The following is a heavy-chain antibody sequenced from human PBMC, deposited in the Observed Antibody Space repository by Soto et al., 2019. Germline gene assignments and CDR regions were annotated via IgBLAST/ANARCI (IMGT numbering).Heavy chain of an antibody. V-gene: IGHV3-30*18. CDR2: ISYDGSNK. CDR3: AKDTQYYYGSGSYYPPYYYYGMDV. CDR1: GFTFSSYG. Sequence: GGSLRLSCAASGFTFSSYGMHWVRQAPGKGLEWVAVISYDGSNKYYADSVKGRFTISRDNSKNTLYLQMNSLRAEDTAVYYCAKDTQYYYGSGSYYPPYYYYGMDVWGQGTTVTVSS. J-gene: IGHJ6*02. D-gene: IGHD3-10*01.